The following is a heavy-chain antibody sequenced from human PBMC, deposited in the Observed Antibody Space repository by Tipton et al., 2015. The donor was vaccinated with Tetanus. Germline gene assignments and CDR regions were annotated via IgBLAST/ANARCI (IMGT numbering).Heavy chain of an antibody. V-gene: IGHV4-4*07. CDR1: GGSSHDYY. CDR3: ARVLRYATSGGWDDAFDI. Sequence: LSCTVSGGSSHDYYWSWIRQSAGRGLEWIGRIYSGGSTTYNPSLKSRVTMSMDTSKNEFSLKLKSVTVADTALYFCARVLRYATSGGWDDAFDIWGQGTRVTVSS. D-gene: IGHD2-15*01. J-gene: IGHJ3*02. CDR2: IYSGGST.